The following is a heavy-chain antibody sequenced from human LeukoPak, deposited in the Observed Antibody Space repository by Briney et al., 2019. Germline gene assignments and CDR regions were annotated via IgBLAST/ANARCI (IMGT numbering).Heavy chain of an antibody. CDR1: GFSLSTSGVG. Sequence: SGPTLVNPTQTLTLTCTFSGFSLSTSGVGVGWIRQPPGKALEWLALIYWNDDKRYSPSLKSRLTITKDTSKNQVVLTMTNMDPVDTATYYCAHRYSSTHRGNDYYFDYWGQGTLVTVSS. D-gene: IGHD6-13*01. CDR3: AHRYSSTHRGNDYYFDY. CDR2: IYWNDDK. V-gene: IGHV2-5*01. J-gene: IGHJ4*02.